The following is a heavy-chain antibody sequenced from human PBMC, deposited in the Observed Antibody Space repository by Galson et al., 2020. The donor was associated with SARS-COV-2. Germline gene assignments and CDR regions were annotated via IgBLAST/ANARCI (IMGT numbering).Heavy chain of an antibody. Sequence: SGPTLVRPTQTLTLTCTFSGFSLSTSGMCVSWIRQPPGKALEWLARIDWDEDKYYSTSLKTRLTISKDTSKNQVVLTMTNMDPVDTATYYCERRIRSSWYVAAHYYSYYMDVWGKGTTVTGSS. V-gene: IGHV2-70*11. J-gene: IGHJ6*03. CDR2: IDWDEDK. CDR1: GFSLSTSGMC. D-gene: IGHD6-13*01. CDR3: ERRIRSSWYVAAHYYSYYMDV.